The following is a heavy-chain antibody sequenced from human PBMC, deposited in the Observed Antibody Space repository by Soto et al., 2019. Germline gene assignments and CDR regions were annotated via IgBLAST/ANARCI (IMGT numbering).Heavy chain of an antibody. CDR2: IGYDGSNK. Sequence: PGGSLRLSCAASGLTLSRFAVHWVRQAPGKGLEWVAVIGYDGSNKDYADSVKGRFTISRDNSKNTLYLQMNSLRPEDTAVYYCARDPVNYYGSWTYGMDVWGQGTTVTVS. CDR3: ARDPVNYYGSWTYGMDV. D-gene: IGHD3-10*01. V-gene: IGHV3-30-3*01. CDR1: GLTLSRFA. J-gene: IGHJ6*02.